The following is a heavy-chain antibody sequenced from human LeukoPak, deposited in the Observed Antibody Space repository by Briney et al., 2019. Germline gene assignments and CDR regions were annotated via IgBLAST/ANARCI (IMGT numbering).Heavy chain of an antibody. Sequence: GGSLRLSCAASGFTFSSYAMSWVRPAPGKGLEWVSAISGSGGSTYYADSVKGRFTISRDNSKNTLYLQMNSLRAEDTAVYYCAKDQGGDFYYFDYWGQGTLVTVSS. CDR1: GFTFSSYA. D-gene: IGHD2-21*02. CDR3: AKDQGGDFYYFDY. V-gene: IGHV3-23*01. CDR2: ISGSGGST. J-gene: IGHJ4*02.